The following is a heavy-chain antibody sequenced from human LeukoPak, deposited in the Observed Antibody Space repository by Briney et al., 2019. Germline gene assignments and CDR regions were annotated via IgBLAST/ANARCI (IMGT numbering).Heavy chain of an antibody. Sequence: SETLSLTCTVSGYSISSGYYWGWIRQPPGKGLEWIGSIYHSGSTYYNPSLNSRVTISVDTSKNQFSLKLSSVTAADTAVYYCARVYYYGSGSYYNGFDYWGQGTLVTVSS. CDR2: IYHSGST. J-gene: IGHJ4*02. D-gene: IGHD3-10*01. V-gene: IGHV4-38-2*02. CDR1: GYSISSGYY. CDR3: ARVYYYGSGSYYNGFDY.